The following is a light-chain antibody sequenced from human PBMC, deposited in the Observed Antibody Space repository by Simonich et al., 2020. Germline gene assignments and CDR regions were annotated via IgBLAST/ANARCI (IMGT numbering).Light chain of an antibody. J-gene: IGLJ3*02. CDR1: ALPKHY. CDR2: KDS. CDR3: QSADSSGTYEV. Sequence: SYELTQPPSVSVSPGQTARITCSGDALPKHYAYWYQPKPGQAPVLVFYKDSERPSGIPERFSGSSSGTTVTLTISGVQAEDEADYYCQSADSSGTYEVFGGGTKLTVL. V-gene: IGLV3-25*03.